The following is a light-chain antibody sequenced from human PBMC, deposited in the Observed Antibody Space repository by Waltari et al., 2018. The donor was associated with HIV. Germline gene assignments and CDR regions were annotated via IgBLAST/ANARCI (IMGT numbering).Light chain of an antibody. CDR3: QQYGSSAIT. V-gene: IGKV3-20*01. Sequence: EIVLTQSPGTLSLSPGERVTLSCRASQTVSSNYVAWYQLKPGQAPRLLIYGASRRATGTPDSFSGSGSGTDFTLTISRLEPEDSAVYYCQQYGSSAITFGQGTRLEIK. CDR1: QTVSSNY. CDR2: GAS. J-gene: IGKJ5*01.